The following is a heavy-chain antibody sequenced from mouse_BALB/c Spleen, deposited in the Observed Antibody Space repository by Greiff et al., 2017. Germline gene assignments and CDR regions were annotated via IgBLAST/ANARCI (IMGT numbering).Heavy chain of an antibody. CDR1: GFTFSSYA. J-gene: IGHJ2*01. CDR3: ARSYPYFDY. D-gene: IGHD2-10*01. CDR2: ISSGGST. Sequence: EVHLVESGGGLVKPGGSLKLSCAASGFTFSSYAMSWVRQTPEKRLEWVASISSGGSTYYPDSVKGRFTISRDNARNILYLQMSSLRSEDTAMYYCARSYPYFDYWGQGTTLTVSS. V-gene: IGHV5-6-5*01.